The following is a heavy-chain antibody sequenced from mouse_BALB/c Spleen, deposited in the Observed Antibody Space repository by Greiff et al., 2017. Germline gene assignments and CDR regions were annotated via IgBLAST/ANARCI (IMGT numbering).Heavy chain of an antibody. D-gene: IGHD2-3*01. CDR3: ASEIYDCSYYVDY. CDR2: IDPSNSET. Sequence: VQLQQSGPELVRPGASVKMSCKASGYTFTSYWMHWVKQRPGQGLEWIGMIDPSNSETRLNQKFKDKATLNVDKSSNTAYMQLSSLTSEDSAVYYCASEIYDCSYYVDYGGQGTTLTVSS. CDR1: GYTFTSYW. V-gene: IGHV1S127*01. J-gene: IGHJ2*01.